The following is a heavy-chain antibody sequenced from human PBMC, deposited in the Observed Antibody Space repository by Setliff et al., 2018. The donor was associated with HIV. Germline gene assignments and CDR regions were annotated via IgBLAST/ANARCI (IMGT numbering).Heavy chain of an antibody. J-gene: IGHJ3*02. Sequence: GPSVKVSCKASGGTFDSHAISWVRQAPGQGFEWMGGIIHILGIRNYAQKFQGRVIITTDESTGTAYMELSSLKDDDTAIYYCARPAPLLGTSPANNAFDIWGQGTTVTVSS. CDR2: IIHILGIR. D-gene: IGHD3-10*01. CDR1: GGTFDSHA. CDR3: ARPAPLLGTSPANNAFDI. V-gene: IGHV1-69*10.